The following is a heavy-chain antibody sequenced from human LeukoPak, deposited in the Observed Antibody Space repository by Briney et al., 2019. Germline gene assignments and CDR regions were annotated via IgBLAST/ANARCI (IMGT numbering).Heavy chain of an antibody. V-gene: IGHV1-18*01. CDR2: ISAYNGNT. CDR1: GYTFTSYG. J-gene: IGHJ6*03. D-gene: IGHD6-19*01. CDR3: AREGRSSSGWYLIPPTNYYYYMDV. Sequence: ASVKVSCKASGYTFTSYGISWVRQAPGQGLEWMGWISAYNGNTNYAQKLQGRVTMTTDTSTSTAYMELRSLRSDDTAVYYCAREGRSSSGWYLIPPTNYYYYMDVWGKGTTVTVSS.